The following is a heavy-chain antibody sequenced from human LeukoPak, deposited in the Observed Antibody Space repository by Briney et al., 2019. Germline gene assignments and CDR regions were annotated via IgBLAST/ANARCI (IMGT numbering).Heavy chain of an antibody. CDR1: GGSISSYY. D-gene: IGHD3-22*01. CDR3: ARGHHSSGYYYGY. Sequence: SETLSLTCAVYGGSISSYYWSWIRQPPVKGLEWIGYIYYSGSTNYNPSLKSRVTISVDTSKNQFSLKLSSVTAADTAVYYCARGHHSSGYYYGYWGQGTLVTVSS. CDR2: IYYSGST. V-gene: IGHV4-59*01. J-gene: IGHJ4*02.